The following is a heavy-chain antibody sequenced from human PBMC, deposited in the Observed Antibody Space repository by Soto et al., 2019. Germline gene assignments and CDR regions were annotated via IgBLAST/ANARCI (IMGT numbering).Heavy chain of an antibody. J-gene: IGHJ4*02. D-gene: IGHD6-6*01. CDR2: ISAYNGNT. V-gene: IGHV1-18*01. Sequence: ASVKVSCKASGYTFTSYGISWVRQAPGQGLEWMGWISAYNGNTNYAQKLQGRVTMPTDTSTSTAYMELRSLRSDDTAVYYCAREPYIAARPGRSSYWGQGALVTVSS. CDR3: AREPYIAARPGRSSY. CDR1: GYTFTSYG.